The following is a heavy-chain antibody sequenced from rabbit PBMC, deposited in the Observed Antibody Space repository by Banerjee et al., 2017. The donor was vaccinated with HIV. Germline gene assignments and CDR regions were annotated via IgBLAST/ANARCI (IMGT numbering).Heavy chain of an antibody. D-gene: IGHD4-1*01. J-gene: IGHJ6*01. CDR1: GFSFSYSDY. CDR2: IGAGISYTI. Sequence: QSLEESGGDLVKPGASLTLTCTASGFSFSYSDYMCWVRQPPGKGPEWIACIGAGISYTIYYATWAKGRFTISKTSSTTVTLQMTSLTAADTATYFCARVSEASGWGEDLWGQGTLVTVS. V-gene: IGHV1S40*01. CDR3: ARVSEASGWGEDL.